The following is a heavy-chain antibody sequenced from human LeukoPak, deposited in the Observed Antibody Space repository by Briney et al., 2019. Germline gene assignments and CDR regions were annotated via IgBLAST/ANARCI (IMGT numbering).Heavy chain of an antibody. CDR3: ARDPGSGYEEHFDY. V-gene: IGHV3-11*01. CDR2: ISSSGSSI. D-gene: IGHD5-12*01. Sequence: SGGSLRLSCAASGFIFSDYYMSWIRQAPGKGLEWVSYISSSGSSIYYADSVKGRFTISRDNAKDSLYLQMNSPRAEDTAVYYCARDPGSGYEEHFDYWGQGTLVTVSS. CDR1: GFIFSDYY. J-gene: IGHJ4*02.